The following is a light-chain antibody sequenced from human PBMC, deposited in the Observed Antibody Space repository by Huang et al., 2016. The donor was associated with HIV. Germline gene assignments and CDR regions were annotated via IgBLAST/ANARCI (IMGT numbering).Light chain of an antibody. CDR2: CAS. Sequence: EIVMTQSPATLSVSPGERATLSCRASQSVSSNLAWYQQKPGQAPRLLIYCASTRATGNPAMFKWSGGGKKFTLTISSLQSEDFAVYYCQQYNNWPPKITFGQGTRLEIK. V-gene: IGKV3-15*01. J-gene: IGKJ5*01. CDR1: QSVSSN. CDR3: QQYNNWPPKIT.